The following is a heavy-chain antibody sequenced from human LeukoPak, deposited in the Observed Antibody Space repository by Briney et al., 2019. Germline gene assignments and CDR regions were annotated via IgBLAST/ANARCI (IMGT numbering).Heavy chain of an antibody. V-gene: IGHV3-53*01. CDR2: LYIAGTT. Sequence: GGSLRLSCAASGFTLSTNYMSWVRQAPGKGLEWVSILYIAGTTYYADSVKGRFTISRDNSKNTLFLQMNSLRAEDTAVYYCAKNYDFWSGHYYGMDVWGQGTTVTVSS. D-gene: IGHD3-3*01. J-gene: IGHJ6*02. CDR1: GFTLSTNY. CDR3: AKNYDFWSGHYYGMDV.